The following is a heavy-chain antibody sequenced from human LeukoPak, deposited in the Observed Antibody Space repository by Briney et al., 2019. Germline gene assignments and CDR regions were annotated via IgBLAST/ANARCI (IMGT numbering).Heavy chain of an antibody. V-gene: IGHV4-59*01. CDR3: ARGLTGLLWFGELLSNYYYYYMDV. CDR2: MYYSGST. J-gene: IGHJ6*03. D-gene: IGHD3-10*01. CDR1: GGSISSYY. Sequence: SETLSLTCTVSGGSISSYYWSWIRQPPGKGLEWIGYMYYSGSTNYNPSLKSRVTISVYTSKNQFSLKLSSVTAADTAVYYCARGLTGLLWFGELLSNYYYYYMDVWGKGTTVTVSS.